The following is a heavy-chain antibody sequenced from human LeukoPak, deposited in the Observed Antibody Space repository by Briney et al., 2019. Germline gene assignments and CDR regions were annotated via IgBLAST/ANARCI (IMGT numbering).Heavy chain of an antibody. CDR2: IYYSAST. V-gene: IGHV4-59*08. CDR3: ARLHHYYDILTGYYRDNWFDP. Sequence: SETLSLTCTVSGGSISSYYWSWIRQPPGKGLEWIGYIYYSASTNYNPSLKSRVTISVDTSKNQFSLKLSSVTAADTAVYYCARLHHYYDILTGYYRDNWFDPWGQGTLVTVSS. CDR1: GGSISSYY. J-gene: IGHJ5*02. D-gene: IGHD3-9*01.